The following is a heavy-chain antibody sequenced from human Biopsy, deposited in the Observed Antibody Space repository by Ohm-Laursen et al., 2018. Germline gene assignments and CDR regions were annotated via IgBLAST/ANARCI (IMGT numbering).Heavy chain of an antibody. CDR2: IVVGSGHT. CDR3: AATSTLYYYYYAMDV. J-gene: IGHJ6*02. Sequence: SVKVSCKASGFTFSSSAVQWVRQARGQRLEWIGWIVVGSGHTNYAQKFQERVTITRDMSTSTAHMELTSLRSEDTAVYYCAATSTLYYYYYAMDVWDQGTTITVPS. CDR1: GFTFSSSA. V-gene: IGHV1-58*01.